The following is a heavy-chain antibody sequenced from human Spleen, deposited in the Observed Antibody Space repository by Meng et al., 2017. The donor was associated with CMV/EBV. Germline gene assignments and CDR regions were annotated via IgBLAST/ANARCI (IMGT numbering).Heavy chain of an antibody. CDR3: ARVRGDYDFWSGYSPNWFDP. J-gene: IGHJ5*01. V-gene: IGHV3-11*01. Sequence: GGSLRLSCAASGFTFSDYYMSWIRQAPGKGLEWVSYISSSGSTIYYADSVKGRFTISRDNAKNSLYLQMNSLRAEDTAVYYCARVRGDYDFWSGYSPNWFDPWGQGTRVTVSS. CDR2: ISSSGSTI. CDR1: GFTFSDYY. D-gene: IGHD3-3*01.